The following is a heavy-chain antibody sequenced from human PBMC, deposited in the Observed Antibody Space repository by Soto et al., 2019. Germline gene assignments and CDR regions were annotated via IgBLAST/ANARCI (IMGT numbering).Heavy chain of an antibody. CDR2: IYYSGST. J-gene: IGHJ4*02. CDR3: ARHGSGQWLDEYYFDY. D-gene: IGHD6-19*01. V-gene: IGHV4-39*01. Sequence: SETLSLTCTVSGGSISSSSYYWGWIRQPPGKGLEWIGSIYYSGSTYYNPSLKSRVTISVDTSKNQFSLKLSSVTAADTAVYYCARHGSGQWLDEYYFDYWGQGTLVTVSS. CDR1: GGSISSSSYY.